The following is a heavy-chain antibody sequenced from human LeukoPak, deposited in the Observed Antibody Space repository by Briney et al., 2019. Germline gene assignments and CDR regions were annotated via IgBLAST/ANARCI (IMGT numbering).Heavy chain of an antibody. V-gene: IGHV3-21*01. CDR3: ARDADYYDSSGYYGY. CDR1: GFTFSSYS. Sequence: PGGSLRLSCAASGFTFSSYSMNWVRQAPGKGLEWVSSISSSSSYIYYADSVKGRFTISRDNAKNSLYLQMNSLRAEDTAVYYCARDADYYDSSGYYGYWGQGTLVTVSS. CDR2: ISSSSSYI. J-gene: IGHJ4*02. D-gene: IGHD3-22*01.